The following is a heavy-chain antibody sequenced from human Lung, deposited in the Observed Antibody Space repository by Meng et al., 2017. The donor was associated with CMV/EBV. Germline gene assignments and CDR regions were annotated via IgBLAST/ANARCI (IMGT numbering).Heavy chain of an antibody. J-gene: IGHJ5*02. CDR1: GFIFSDYG. CDR2: ISGSGGRT. CDR3: AKDRGDYSNFRFDP. V-gene: IGHV3-23*01. Sequence: GEXXKISCAASGFIFSDYGMSWVRQVPGKGLEWLSGISGSGGRTYYAEPIKGRFTISRDNSKNTIYLQMDNLRAEDTAVYYCAKDRGDYSNFRFDPWGQGTLVTVSS. D-gene: IGHD4-11*01.